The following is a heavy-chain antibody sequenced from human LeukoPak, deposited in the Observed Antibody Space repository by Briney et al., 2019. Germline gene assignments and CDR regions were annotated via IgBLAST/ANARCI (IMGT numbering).Heavy chain of an antibody. Sequence: ASVKVSCKASGYTFTSNYIHWVRQAPGQGLEWMGMIYPRDGSTSYAQKFQGRVTVTRDTSTSTVHMELSGLRSEDTTVYYCARDQEGFDYWGQGTLVTVSS. CDR1: GYTFTSNY. CDR2: IYPRDGST. CDR3: ARDQEGFDY. V-gene: IGHV1-46*01. J-gene: IGHJ4*02.